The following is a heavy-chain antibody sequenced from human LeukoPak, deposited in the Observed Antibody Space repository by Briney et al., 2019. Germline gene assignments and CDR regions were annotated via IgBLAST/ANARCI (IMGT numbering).Heavy chain of an antibody. V-gene: IGHV3-7*01. CDR3: ARGRYYLDS. J-gene: IGHJ4*02. Sequence: GGSLRLSCAASGFTFSDYWISWVRQAPGKGLDWVAHINPDGGQRSYVASVEGRFTISRDNAKNTLYLQMNSLRAEDTAVYYCARGRYYLDSWGQGTLVTVSS. CDR2: INPDGGQR. D-gene: IGHD4-17*01. CDR1: GFTFSDYW.